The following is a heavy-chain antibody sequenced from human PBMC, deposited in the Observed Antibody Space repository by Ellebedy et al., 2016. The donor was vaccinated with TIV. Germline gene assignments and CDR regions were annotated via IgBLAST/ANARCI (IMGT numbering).Heavy chain of an antibody. V-gene: IGHV5-51*01. J-gene: IGHJ4*02. CDR3: ARGGYPDFLDY. CDR2: INPGDSDT. D-gene: IGHD1-26*01. Sequence: GESLKISCKGSGYSFTSYWIGWVRQMPGKGLEWMGIINPGDSDTRYSPSFQGQITFSADKSISTAFLQWSSLKASDTAMYYCARGGYPDFLDYWGQGTLVTVSS. CDR1: GYSFTSYW.